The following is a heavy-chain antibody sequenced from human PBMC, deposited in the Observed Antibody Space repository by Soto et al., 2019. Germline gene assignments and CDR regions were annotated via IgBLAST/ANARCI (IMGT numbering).Heavy chain of an antibody. D-gene: IGHD3-22*01. V-gene: IGHV4-4*02. J-gene: IGHJ3*02. CDR3: ARDRYDSSGYVIIDAFDI. Sequence: QVQLQESGPGLVKPSGTLSLTCAVSGGSISSSNWWSWVRQPPGKGLEWIGEIYHSGSTNYIPCRKRRVPRSVDNSKNQFSLKLSSVTAADTAVYYCARDRYDSSGYVIIDAFDIWGQGTMVTVSS. CDR1: GGSISSSNW. CDR2: IYHSGST.